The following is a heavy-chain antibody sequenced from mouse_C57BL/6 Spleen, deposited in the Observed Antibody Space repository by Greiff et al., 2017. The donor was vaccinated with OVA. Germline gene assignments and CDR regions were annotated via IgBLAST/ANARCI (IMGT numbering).Heavy chain of an antibody. D-gene: IGHD2-3*01. Sequence: QVQLKESGPGLVQPSQSLSITCTVSGFSLTSYGVHWVRQSPGKGLEWLGVIWSGGSTDYNAAFISRLSISKDNSKSQVFFKMNSLQADDTAIYYCASYDGYPSSFAYWGQGTLVTVSA. CDR1: GFSLTSYG. CDR3: ASYDGYPSSFAY. CDR2: IWSGGST. J-gene: IGHJ3*01. V-gene: IGHV2-2*01.